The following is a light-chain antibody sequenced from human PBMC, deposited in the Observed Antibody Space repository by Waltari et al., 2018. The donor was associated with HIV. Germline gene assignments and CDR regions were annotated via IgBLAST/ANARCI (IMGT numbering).Light chain of an antibody. CDR2: DAS. V-gene: IGKV1-13*02. CDR1: QGVRNA. CDR3: QQFRTYPRT. J-gene: IGKJ2*01. Sequence: AIQLAQSPSSLSAYVGDRVPITCRSSQGVRNALTWYQQKPGRPPKLLIYDASTLEGGVPSRFSGSLSGTDFNLTIANLQPEDSATYYCQQFRTYPRTFGQGATLEIK.